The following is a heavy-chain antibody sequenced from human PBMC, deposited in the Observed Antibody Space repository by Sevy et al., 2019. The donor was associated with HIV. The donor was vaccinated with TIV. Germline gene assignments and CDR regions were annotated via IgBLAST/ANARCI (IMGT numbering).Heavy chain of an antibody. CDR3: AKGEYDFWSGFYGMDV. CDR2: ISYDGSNK. V-gene: IGHV3-30*18. Sequence: GGSLRLSCAASGFTFSSYGMHWVRQAPGKGLEWVAVISYDGSNKYYADSVKGRFTISGENSKNTLYLQMNSLRAEDTAVYYCAKGEYDFWSGFYGMDVWGQGTTVTVSS. D-gene: IGHD3-3*01. J-gene: IGHJ6*02. CDR1: GFTFSSYG.